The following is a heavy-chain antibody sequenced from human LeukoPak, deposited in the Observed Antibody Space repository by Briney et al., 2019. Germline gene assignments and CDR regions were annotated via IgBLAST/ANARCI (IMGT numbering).Heavy chain of an antibody. Sequence: GGSLRLSCAASGFTFSSYWMHWVRQAPGKGLVWVSRINSDGSSTSYADSVKGRFTIHRDNAKNTLYLQMNSLRAEDTAVYYCARDSGYDYYFDYWGQGTLVTVSS. V-gene: IGHV3-74*01. CDR1: GFTFSSYW. D-gene: IGHD5-12*01. J-gene: IGHJ4*02. CDR2: INSDGSST. CDR3: ARDSGYDYYFDY.